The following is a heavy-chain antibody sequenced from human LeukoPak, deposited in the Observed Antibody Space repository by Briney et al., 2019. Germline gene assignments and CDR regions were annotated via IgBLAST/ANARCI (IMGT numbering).Heavy chain of an antibody. J-gene: IGHJ5*02. Sequence: GGSLRLSCATSGFTFSSEPMSWVRQAPGKGLEWVSAISSNGGSTYYADSVKGRFTISRDTSKNTLYLQMSSLRAEDTAIYYCAKGRIAAEFDPWGQGTLVTVSS. CDR2: ISSNGGST. CDR3: AKGRIAAEFDP. D-gene: IGHD6-13*01. V-gene: IGHV3-23*01. CDR1: GFTFSSEP.